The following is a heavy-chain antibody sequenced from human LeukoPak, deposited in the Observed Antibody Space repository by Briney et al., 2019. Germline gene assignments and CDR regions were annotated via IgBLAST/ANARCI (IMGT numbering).Heavy chain of an antibody. D-gene: IGHD4-17*01. Sequence: ASVKVSCKASGYTFTSYDINWVRQATGQGLEWMGWMNPNSGNTGYAQKFQGRVTMTRNASISTAYMELSSLRSEDTAVYYCARSGDGDRNYYYYYYMDVWGKGTTVTVSS. CDR3: ARSGDGDRNYYYYYYMDV. J-gene: IGHJ6*03. V-gene: IGHV1-8*01. CDR2: MNPNSGNT. CDR1: GYTFTSYD.